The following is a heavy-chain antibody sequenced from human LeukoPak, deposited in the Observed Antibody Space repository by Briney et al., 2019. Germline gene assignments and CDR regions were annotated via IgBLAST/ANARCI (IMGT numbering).Heavy chain of an antibody. CDR1: GFTFSRYS. J-gene: IGHJ4*02. CDR2: ISSSSSYI. D-gene: IGHD6-19*01. V-gene: IGHV3-21*06. CDR3: ASKQWLVSDFDY. Sequence: GGSLRLSCAASGFTFSRYSMNWVRQAPGKGLEWVSSISSSSSYIYYADSVKGRFTISRDNAKNSLYLQMSSLRAEDTAVYYCASKQWLVSDFDYWGQGTLVTVSS.